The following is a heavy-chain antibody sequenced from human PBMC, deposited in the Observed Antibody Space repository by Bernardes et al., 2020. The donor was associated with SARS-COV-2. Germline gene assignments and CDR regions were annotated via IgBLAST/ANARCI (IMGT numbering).Heavy chain of an antibody. CDR2: IGGGDNI. D-gene: IGHD1-26*01. V-gene: IGHV3-23*01. Sequence: GGSRRLSCATSGFTFNTYAMSWVRQAPGKGLEWVSTIGGGDNIFYAGAVKGRFTIVRDDSRSMLYLQMNDLRAEDTAVYYCAKDHIRMNSRYDDYDVWGRGT. CDR1: GFTFNTYA. J-gene: IGHJ3*01. CDR3: AKDHIRMNSRYDDYDV.